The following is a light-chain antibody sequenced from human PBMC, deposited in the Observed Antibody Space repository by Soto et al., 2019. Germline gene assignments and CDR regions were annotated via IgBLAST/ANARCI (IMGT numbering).Light chain of an antibody. Sequence: QSVLTQSPSASASLGASVKLTCTLSSGHSSYGIAWHQQQPEKGPRFLMKMNSDGGHNKGDGIPDRFSGSSSGAERYLTISSLQSEDEADYYCQTWGAGIQVFGGGTKLTVL. CDR3: QTWGAGIQV. J-gene: IGLJ3*02. CDR2: MNSDGGH. V-gene: IGLV4-69*01. CDR1: SGHSSYG.